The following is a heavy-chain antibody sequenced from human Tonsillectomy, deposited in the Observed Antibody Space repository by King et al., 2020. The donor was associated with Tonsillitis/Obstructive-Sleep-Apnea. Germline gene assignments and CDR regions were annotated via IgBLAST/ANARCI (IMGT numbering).Heavy chain of an antibody. Sequence: QLQESGPGLVKPSENLSLTCTVSGGSISSSSCYWGWIRRPPGKGLEWIGSIYYSGSTYYNPSLKSRVTISVDTSKNQFSLKLSSVTAADTAVYYCARLHGEENWFDPWGQGTLVTVSS. CDR3: ARLHGEENWFDP. CDR2: IYYSGST. CDR1: GGSISSSSCY. D-gene: IGHD4-17*01. J-gene: IGHJ5*02. V-gene: IGHV4-39*01.